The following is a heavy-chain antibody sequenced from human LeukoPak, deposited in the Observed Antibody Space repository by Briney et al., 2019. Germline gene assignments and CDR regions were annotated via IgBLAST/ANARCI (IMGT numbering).Heavy chain of an antibody. J-gene: IGHJ6*03. CDR3: AKDLLVTPDYYYYYMDV. CDR2: IKQDGSEK. CDR1: GFTFSSYW. V-gene: IGHV3-7*03. D-gene: IGHD4-23*01. Sequence: GGSLRLSCAASGFTFSSYWMSWVRQAPGKGLEWVANIKQDGSEKYYVDSVKGRFTISRDNSKNTLYLQMNSLRAEDTAVYYCAKDLLVTPDYYYYYMDVWGKGTTVTVSS.